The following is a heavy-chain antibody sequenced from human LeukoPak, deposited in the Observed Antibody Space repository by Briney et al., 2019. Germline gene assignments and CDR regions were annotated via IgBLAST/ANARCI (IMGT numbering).Heavy chain of an antibody. CDR2: INSDGSST. J-gene: IGHJ5*02. CDR1: GFTFSSYW. CDR3: ARDINCSGGSCYTNWFDP. V-gene: IGHV3-74*01. D-gene: IGHD2-15*01. Sequence: PGGSLRLSCAASGFTFSSYWMHWVRQAPGKGLVWVSRINSDGSSTSYADSVKGRLTISRDNAKNTLYLQMNSLRAEDTAVYYCARDINCSGGSCYTNWFDPWGQGTLVTVSS.